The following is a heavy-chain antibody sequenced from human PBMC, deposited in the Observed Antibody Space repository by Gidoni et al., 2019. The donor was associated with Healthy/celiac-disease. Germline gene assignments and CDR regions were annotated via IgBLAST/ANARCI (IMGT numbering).Heavy chain of an antibody. J-gene: IGHJ4*02. V-gene: IGHV3-23*01. Sequence: EVQLLESGGGLVQPGGSLRLSCAASGFTFSSYAMSWVRQAPGKGLEWVSAISGSGGSTDYADSVKGRFTISRDNSKNTLYLQMNSLRAEDTAVYYCAKTPLNSSGWSDYWGQGTLVTVSS. CDR2: ISGSGGST. CDR1: GFTFSSYA. D-gene: IGHD6-19*01. CDR3: AKTPLNSSGWSDY.